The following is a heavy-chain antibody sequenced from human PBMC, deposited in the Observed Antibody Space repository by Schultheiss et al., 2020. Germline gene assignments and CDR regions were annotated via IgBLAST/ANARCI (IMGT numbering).Heavy chain of an antibody. V-gene: IGHV4-59*01. Sequence: SETLSLTCAVYGGSFSGYYWGWIRQPPGKGLEWIGSIYYSGSTNYNPSLKSRVTISVDTSKNQFSLKLSSVTAADTAVYYCARDVVVVPAAMPGDYYYYMDVWGKGTTVTVYS. CDR3: ARDVVVVPAAMPGDYYYYMDV. J-gene: IGHJ6*03. D-gene: IGHD2-2*01. CDR2: IYYSGST. CDR1: GGSFSGYY.